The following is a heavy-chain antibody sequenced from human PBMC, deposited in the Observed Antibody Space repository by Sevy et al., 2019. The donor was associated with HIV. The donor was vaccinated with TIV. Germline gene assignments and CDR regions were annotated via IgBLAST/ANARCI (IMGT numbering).Heavy chain of an antibody. D-gene: IGHD3-16*02. CDR1: GFTFSSYS. CDR3: ATLRLVELSYDAFDI. V-gene: IGHV3-21*01. Sequence: GGSLRLSCAASGFTFSSYSMNWVRQAPGKGLEWVSSISSSSSYIYYADSVKGRFTISRDNAKNSLYLQMNSLRAEDTAVYYCATLRLVELSYDAFDIWGQGTMVTVSS. CDR2: ISSSSSYI. J-gene: IGHJ3*02.